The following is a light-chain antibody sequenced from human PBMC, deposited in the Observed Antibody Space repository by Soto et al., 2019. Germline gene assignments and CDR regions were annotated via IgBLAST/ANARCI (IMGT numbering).Light chain of an antibody. CDR2: GAS. V-gene: IGKV3-20*01. CDR1: QSVTSGY. CDR3: QQYGSSPT. J-gene: IGKJ5*01. Sequence: EIVLTQSPGTLSLSPGERATLSCRASQSVTSGYLAWYQQKPGQAPRLLIYGASSRATGIPDRFSVSGSGTDFTLTISRLEPEDFAVYYCQQYGSSPTFGQGTRLEIK.